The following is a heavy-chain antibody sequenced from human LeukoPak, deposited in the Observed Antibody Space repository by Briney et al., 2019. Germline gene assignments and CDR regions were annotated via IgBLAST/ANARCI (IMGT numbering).Heavy chain of an antibody. V-gene: IGHV3-21*01. CDR3: ARDRGLGADQAFDI. Sequence: GGSLRLSCAASGFTFSSYSMNWVRQAPGKGLEWVSSISSSSSYIYYADSVKGRFTISRDNAKNSLYLQMNSLRAEDTAVYYCARDRGLGADQAFDIWGQGTMVTVSS. J-gene: IGHJ3*02. D-gene: IGHD1-26*01. CDR2: ISSSSSYI. CDR1: GFTFSSYS.